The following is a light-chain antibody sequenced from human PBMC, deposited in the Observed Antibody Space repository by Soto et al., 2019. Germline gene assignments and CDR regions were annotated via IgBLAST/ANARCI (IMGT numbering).Light chain of an antibody. CDR3: GTWDSALSAWV. CDR1: RSSIGANF. Sequence: QSVLTQPPSMSPAPGQKVTISCSEGRSSIGANFVSWYQHLPGTAPQFLIYENNKRPSGIPDRFSGSKSGTSATLGITGLHTGDETHYYCGTWDSALSAWVFGGGTKLTVL. V-gene: IGLV1-51*02. J-gene: IGLJ3*02. CDR2: ENN.